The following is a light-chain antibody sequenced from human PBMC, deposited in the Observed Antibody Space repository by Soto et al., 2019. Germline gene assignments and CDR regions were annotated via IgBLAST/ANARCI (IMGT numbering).Light chain of an antibody. CDR1: SSDIGPYDY. J-gene: IGLJ1*01. V-gene: IGLV2-14*01. CDR3: TTFAPGRIYV. Sequence: QSALTQPACVSGSPGQSITISCSGASSDIGPYDYVSWYQHHPGRAPKLLIYEVSNRPSGVSYRFSGSKSGNTASLTISGLQAEDEGDYYCTTFAPGRIYVFGSGTKVTVL. CDR2: EVS.